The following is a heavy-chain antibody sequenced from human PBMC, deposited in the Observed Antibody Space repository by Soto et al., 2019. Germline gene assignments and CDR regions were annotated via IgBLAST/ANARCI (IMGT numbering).Heavy chain of an antibody. CDR2: IYYSGST. J-gene: IGHJ3*02. V-gene: IGHV4-59*01. CDR1: GASISSYY. Sequence: QVQLQESGPGLVKPSETLSLTCTVSGASISSYYWSWIRQPPGKGLEWIGYIYYSGSTNYNPSLKSRVTISVDTSKNQFSLKLSSVTAADTAVYYCARGNSGSDAFDTWGQGTMVTVSS. CDR3: ARGNSGSDAFDT. D-gene: IGHD6-19*01.